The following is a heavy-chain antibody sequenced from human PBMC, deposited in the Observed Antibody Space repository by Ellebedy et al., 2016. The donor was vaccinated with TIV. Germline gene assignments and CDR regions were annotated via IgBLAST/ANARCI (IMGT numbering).Heavy chain of an antibody. V-gene: IGHV5-51*01. CDR1: GYVFTNYW. Sequence: GESLKIPCKGSGYVFTNYWIARVPQMPGKGLEWMGAIYPYDSDTRYSPSLQGHVTISADKSINTAYLQLSSLKASDTAMYYCARRDRDPHFDLWGRGTLVTVSS. D-gene: IGHD5-24*01. J-gene: IGHJ2*01. CDR2: IYPYDSDT. CDR3: ARRDRDPHFDL.